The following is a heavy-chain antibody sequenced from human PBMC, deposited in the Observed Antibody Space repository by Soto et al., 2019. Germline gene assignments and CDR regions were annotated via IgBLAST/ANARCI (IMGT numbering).Heavy chain of an antibody. J-gene: IGHJ6*03. CDR1: GFTVSSNY. V-gene: IGHV3-53*04. Sequence: EVQLVESGGGLVQPGGSLRLSCAASGFTVSSNYMSWVRQAPGKGLEWVSVIYSGGSTYYADSVKGRFTISRHNSKNTLYLHMNSLRAEDTAVYYCARAGNSSIAARPYYYYYMDVWGKGTTVTVSS. D-gene: IGHD6-6*01. CDR3: ARAGNSSIAARPYYYYYMDV. CDR2: IYSGGST.